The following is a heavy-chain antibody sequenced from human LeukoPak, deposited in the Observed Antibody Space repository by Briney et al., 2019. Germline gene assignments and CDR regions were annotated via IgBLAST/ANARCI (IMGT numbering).Heavy chain of an antibody. Sequence: SETLSLTCTVSGGSISSYYWSWIRQPPGKGLERIGYIYYSGSTNYNPSLKSRVTISVDTSKNQFSLKLSSVTAADTAVYYCARSECSGGSCYSDYWGQGTLVTVSS. J-gene: IGHJ4*02. D-gene: IGHD2-15*01. V-gene: IGHV4-59*01. CDR2: IYYSGST. CDR1: GGSISSYY. CDR3: ARSECSGGSCYSDY.